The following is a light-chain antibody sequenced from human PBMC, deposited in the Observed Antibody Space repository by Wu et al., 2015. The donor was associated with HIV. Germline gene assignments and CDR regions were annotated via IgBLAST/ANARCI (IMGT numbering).Light chain of an antibody. V-gene: IGKV1-5*03. CDR2: RAS. Sequence: DIQMTQSPSTLSASVGDRVTITCRASQSISPWLAWLQQKPGKAPKLLIHRASGLQFGVPSRFSGSGSGTEFTLTISNLQPDDFATYYCQQYNSYPYTFGQGTKLEIK. CDR3: QQYNSYPYT. J-gene: IGKJ2*01. CDR1: QSISPW.